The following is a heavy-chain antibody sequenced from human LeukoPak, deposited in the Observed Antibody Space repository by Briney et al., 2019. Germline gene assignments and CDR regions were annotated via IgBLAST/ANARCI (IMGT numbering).Heavy chain of an antibody. V-gene: IGHV3-7*01. CDR3: ARLSAYYYGSYFYYYMDV. Sequence: GGSLRLSCEASGFSFSSYWMTWVRQAPGKGPEWVANINQVESEKYSVDSVKGRFTISRDNAKNSVYLQMKNLRAEDTALYYCARLSAYYYGSYFYYYMDVWGKGTTVTVSS. D-gene: IGHD3-10*01. CDR2: INQVESEK. CDR1: GFSFSSYW. J-gene: IGHJ6*03.